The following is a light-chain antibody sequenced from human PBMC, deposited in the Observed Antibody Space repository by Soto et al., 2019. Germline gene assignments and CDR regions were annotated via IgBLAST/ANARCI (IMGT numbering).Light chain of an antibody. CDR2: DAS. Sequence: EIVLTQSPATLSLSPGERATLSCRASQSVSSYLAWYQQKPGQAPRLLIYDASNRATGIPARFSGSGSGTDFTLTSSSLEPEDFAIYYCQQRSHWPPVTFGGGTKVEIK. J-gene: IGKJ4*01. CDR3: QQRSHWPPVT. V-gene: IGKV3-11*01. CDR1: QSVSSY.